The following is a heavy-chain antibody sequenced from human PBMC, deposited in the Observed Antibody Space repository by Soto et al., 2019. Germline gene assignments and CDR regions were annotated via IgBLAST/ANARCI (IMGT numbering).Heavy chain of an antibody. J-gene: IGHJ6*02. CDR3: ACYSNSRHYYGMDV. V-gene: IGHV4-31*03. CDR2: IYYSGST. Sequence: QVQLQESGPGLVKPSQTLSLTCTVSGGSICSGGYYWSWIRQHPGKGLEWIGYIYYSGSTYYNPSLKSRVTISVATSKNQFSLKLSSVTAADTAVYYCACYSNSRHYYGMDVWGQGTTVTVSS. D-gene: IGHD4-4*01. CDR1: GGSICSGGYY.